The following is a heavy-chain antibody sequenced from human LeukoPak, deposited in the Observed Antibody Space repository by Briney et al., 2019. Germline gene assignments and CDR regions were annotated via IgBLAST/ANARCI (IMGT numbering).Heavy chain of an antibody. CDR3: ARDDALGDNALDI. CDR2: IYNDGGLP. CDR1: GFSFSSYG. J-gene: IGHJ3*02. V-gene: IGHV3-33*07. Sequence: GGSLRLSCAASGFSFSSYGMYWVRQAPGKGLEWVALIYNDGGLPNYLDSVRGRFTISRDNSKNTLFLQMNSLRAEDTAVYYCARDDALGDNALDIWGQGTMVTVSS. D-gene: IGHD3-16*01.